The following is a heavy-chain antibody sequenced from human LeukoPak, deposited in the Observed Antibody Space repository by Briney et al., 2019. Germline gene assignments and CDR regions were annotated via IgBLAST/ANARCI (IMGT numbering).Heavy chain of an antibody. CDR1: GDSISTAGPAGYS. D-gene: IGHD6-13*01. CDR3: ARHGGQQQLVLEN. Sequence: MPSETLSLTCAVSGDSISTAGPAGYSWSWIRQPPGKGLEWIGYIYYSGSTNYNPSLKSRVTISVDTSKNQFSLKLSSVTAADTAVYYCARHGGQQQLVLENWGQGTLVTVSS. J-gene: IGHJ4*02. V-gene: IGHV4-59*08. CDR2: IYYSGST.